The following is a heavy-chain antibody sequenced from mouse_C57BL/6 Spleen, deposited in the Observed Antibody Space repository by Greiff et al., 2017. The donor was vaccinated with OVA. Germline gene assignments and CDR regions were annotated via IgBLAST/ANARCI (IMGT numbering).Heavy chain of an antibody. J-gene: IGHJ2*01. D-gene: IGHD1-1*01. CDR2: LHPSDSDT. Sequence: QVQLQQSGAELVKPGASVKVSCKASGYTFTSYWMHWVKQRPGQGLEWIGRLHPSDSDTNYNQKFKGKATLTVDKSSSTAYMQLSSLTSEDSAVYYCAIPYYYGSALDYWGQGTTLTVSS. V-gene: IGHV1-74*01. CDR3: AIPYYYGSALDY. CDR1: GYTFTSYW.